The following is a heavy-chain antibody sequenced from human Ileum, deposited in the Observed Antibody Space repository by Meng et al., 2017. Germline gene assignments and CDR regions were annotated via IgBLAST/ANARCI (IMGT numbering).Heavy chain of an antibody. CDR1: GFIFSDYW. J-gene: IGHJ4*02. Sequence: GESLKISCAASGFIFSDYWMNWVRQAPGKGLEWVANIRPDGSDTYYLDSVRGRFTIFRDNAKNSLYLQMNSLRADDSAVYYCARDHLRNTIDYWGQGTLVTVSS. CDR3: ARDHLRNTIDY. V-gene: IGHV3-7*01. D-gene: IGHD1/OR15-1a*01. CDR2: IRPDGSDT.